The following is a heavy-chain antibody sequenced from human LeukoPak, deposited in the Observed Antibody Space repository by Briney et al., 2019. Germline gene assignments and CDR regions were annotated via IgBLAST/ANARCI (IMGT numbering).Heavy chain of an antibody. CDR2: IYSGGST. V-gene: IGHV3-53*01. CDR1: GFTVGSNY. J-gene: IGHJ6*03. Sequence: GGSLRLSCAASGFTVGSNYMSWVRQAPGKGLEWVSVIYSGGSTYYADSVKGRFTISRDNSKNTLYLQMNSLRAEDTAVYYCARGGGQLPYYYMDVWGKGTTVTVSS. CDR3: ARGGGQLPYYYMDV. D-gene: IGHD1-7*01.